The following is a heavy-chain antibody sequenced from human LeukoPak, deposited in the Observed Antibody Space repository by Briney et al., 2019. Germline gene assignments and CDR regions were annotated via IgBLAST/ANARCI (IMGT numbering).Heavy chain of an antibody. CDR2: ISSSSSYI. CDR3: ASPYYYASGSFDV. J-gene: IGHJ4*02. CDR1: GFTFSSFS. D-gene: IGHD3-10*01. Sequence: GRSLRLSCAASGFTFSSFSMNWVRQAPGKGLEWVSSISSSSSYIYYADSVKGRFTISRDNAKNSLYLQMNSLRAEDTAVYYCASPYYYASGSFDVWGQGTLVTVSS. V-gene: IGHV3-21*01.